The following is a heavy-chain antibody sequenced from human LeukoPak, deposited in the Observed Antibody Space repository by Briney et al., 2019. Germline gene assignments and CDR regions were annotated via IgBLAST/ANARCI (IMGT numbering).Heavy chain of an antibody. Sequence: GGSLRLSCAASGFTFSSYSMNWVRQAPGKGLEWVSSISSSSYIYYAVSVKGRFTIPRDNAKNSLYLQMNSLRAEDTAVYYCARDKVVPAATTEDYYMDVWGKGTTVTVSS. D-gene: IGHD2-2*01. CDR3: ARDKVVPAATTEDYYMDV. CDR2: ISSSSYI. CDR1: GFTFSSYS. V-gene: IGHV3-21*01. J-gene: IGHJ6*03.